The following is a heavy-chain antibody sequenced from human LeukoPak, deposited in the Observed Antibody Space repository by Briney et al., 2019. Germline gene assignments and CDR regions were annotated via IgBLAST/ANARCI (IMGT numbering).Heavy chain of an antibody. V-gene: IGHV4-59*01. CDR3: ARVVYSGSWGYFDY. CDR1: AGSMSTYY. J-gene: IGHJ4*02. D-gene: IGHD3-10*01. Sequence: SETLSLTCTVSAGSMSTYYWSCIRQSPGKGLEWIGYIYYSGSTSYNPSLKSRLTISIDTSKTQFYLKLSSVTAADTAVYYCARVVYSGSWGYFDYWGQGILVTVSS. CDR2: IYYSGST.